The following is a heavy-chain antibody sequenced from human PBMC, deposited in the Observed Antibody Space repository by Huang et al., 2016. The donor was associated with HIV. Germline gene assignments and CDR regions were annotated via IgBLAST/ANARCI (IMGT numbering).Heavy chain of an antibody. CDR3: AKDMTSYYDSSDSFDY. Sequence: EVQLVESGGGLVQPGRSLRLSCAASGFTFDDYAFHWVRQAPGSGLECVSGINWNSGNIGYADSVKGRFTISRDNAKNSLFLQMTSLRAEDTAFYYCAKDMTSYYDSSDSFDYWGQGTLVTISS. J-gene: IGHJ4*02. D-gene: IGHD3-22*01. CDR1: GFTFDDYA. CDR2: INWNSGNI. V-gene: IGHV3-9*01.